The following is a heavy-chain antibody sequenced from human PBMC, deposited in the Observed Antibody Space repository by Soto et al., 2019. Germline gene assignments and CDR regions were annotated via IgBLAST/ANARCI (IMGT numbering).Heavy chain of an antibody. CDR1: GFTFSSYA. CDR2: ISGSGGST. D-gene: IGHD5-12*01. CDR3: ARDGMDIVATIEGAHYYYGMDV. J-gene: IGHJ6*02. Sequence: EVQLLESGGGLVQPGGSLRLSCAASGFTFSSYAMSWVRQAPGKGLEWVSAISGSGGSTYYADSVKGRFTISRDNSKNTLYLQMNSLRAEDTAVYYCARDGMDIVATIEGAHYYYGMDVWGQGTTVTVSS. V-gene: IGHV3-23*01.